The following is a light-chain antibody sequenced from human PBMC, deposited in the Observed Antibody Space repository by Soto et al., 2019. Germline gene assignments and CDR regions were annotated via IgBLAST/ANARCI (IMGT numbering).Light chain of an antibody. CDR1: SSNIGANYD. Sequence: QSALTQPPSVSGAPGQRVTISCTGSSSNIGANYDVHWYQQLQETAPKLLIYGNSNRASGVPDRFSGSKSGTSASLAITGLQAEDEADYYCQSYDSSLSGYVFGTGTKLTVL. V-gene: IGLV1-40*01. CDR3: QSYDSSLSGYV. J-gene: IGLJ1*01. CDR2: GNS.